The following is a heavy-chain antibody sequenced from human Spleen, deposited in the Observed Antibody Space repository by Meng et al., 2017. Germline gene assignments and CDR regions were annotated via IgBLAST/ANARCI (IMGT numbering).Heavy chain of an antibody. CDR1: GFTFSNYW. CDR2: IKQDGSQK. V-gene: IGHV3-7*01. D-gene: IGHD3-22*01. CDR3: ARVGYYDSSNYYAYFQH. J-gene: IGHJ1*01. Sequence: GESLKISCAASGFTFSNYWMSWVRQAPGKGLEWVANIKQDGSQKYYVDSVRGRFTISRDNAKNSLYLQMNSLRAEDTAVYYCARVGYYDSSNYYAYFQHWGQGTLVTVSS.